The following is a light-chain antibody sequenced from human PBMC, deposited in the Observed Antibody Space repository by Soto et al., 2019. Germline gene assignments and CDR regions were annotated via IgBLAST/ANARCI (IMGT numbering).Light chain of an antibody. CDR3: QQYNKWPLN. V-gene: IGKV3-15*01. CDR1: QSVSSN. CDR2: DAS. J-gene: IGKJ4*01. Sequence: EIVMSQFPVTLSVSPGERATLSCRASQSVSSNLAWYQQKPGQAPRLLIYDASTRATGVPARFSGSGSGTEFTLTISSLQSEDFAVYYCQQYNKWPLNFGGGTKVDIK.